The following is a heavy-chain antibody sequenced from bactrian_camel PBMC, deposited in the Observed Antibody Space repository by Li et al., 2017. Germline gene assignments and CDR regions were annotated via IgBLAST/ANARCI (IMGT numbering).Heavy chain of an antibody. Sequence: HVQLVESGGGSVQVGGSLRLSCVASGDTVGRYCMGWFRQIPDKEREGVAGIEADGTVRYSDAVKGRFIISRDNTKNTWYLQMNILKPEDTAMYYCAAVVGCSTAPWLRDPGQRQGPIYWGRGTQVTVS. CDR1: GDTVGRYC. CDR3: AAVVGCSTAPWLRDPGQRQGPIY. D-gene: IGHD7*01. J-gene: IGHJ4*01. CDR2: IEADGTV. V-gene: IGHV3S55*01.